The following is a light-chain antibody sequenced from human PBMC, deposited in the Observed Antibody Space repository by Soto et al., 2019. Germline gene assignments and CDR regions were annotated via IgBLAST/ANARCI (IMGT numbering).Light chain of an antibody. Sequence: QSALAQPPSVSGAPGQKATISCTGSSSNIGAGYDLHWYQQLPGTAPKLLLYGNINRPSGVPDRFSGSKSGTSASLAITGLQAEDEADYYCQSYDSSLSAYVFGTGTKVTVL. CDR1: SSNIGAGYD. CDR3: QSYDSSLSAYV. J-gene: IGLJ1*01. CDR2: GNI. V-gene: IGLV1-40*01.